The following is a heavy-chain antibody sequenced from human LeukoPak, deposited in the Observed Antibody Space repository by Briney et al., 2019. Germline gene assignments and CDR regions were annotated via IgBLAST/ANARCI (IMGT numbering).Heavy chain of an antibody. Sequence: SEILSLTCTVSGGSISSYYWSWIRQPPGKGLEWIGEINHSGSTNYNPSLKSRVTISVDTSKNQFSLKLSSVTAADTAVYYCARPGVAAAGTGAVHAFDIWGQGTMVTVSS. CDR1: GGSISSYY. CDR2: INHSGST. CDR3: ARPGVAAAGTGAVHAFDI. D-gene: IGHD6-13*01. V-gene: IGHV4-34*01. J-gene: IGHJ3*02.